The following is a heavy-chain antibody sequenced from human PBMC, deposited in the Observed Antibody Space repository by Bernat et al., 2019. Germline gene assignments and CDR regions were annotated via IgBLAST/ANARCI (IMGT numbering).Heavy chain of an antibody. CDR1: GFTVSSNY. CDR2: IYSGGST. J-gene: IGHJ4*02. V-gene: IGHV3-66*01. Sequence: EVQLVESGGGLVQPGGSLRLSCAASGFTVSSNYMSWVRQAPGKGLEWVSVIYSGGSTYYADSVKGRFTISRANSKNTLYLQMNSLRAEDTAVYYCARDQVAAAVLSDYWGQGTLGNVSS. CDR3: ARDQVAAAVLSDY. D-gene: IGHD6-13*01.